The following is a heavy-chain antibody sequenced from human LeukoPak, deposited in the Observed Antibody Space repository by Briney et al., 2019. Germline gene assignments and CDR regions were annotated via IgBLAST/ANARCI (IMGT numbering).Heavy chain of an antibody. J-gene: IGHJ4*01. Sequence: GGSLRLSSAPSVFSFKNYAMTTVRQAPGKGLQWVSNINDNGGQRHYADSVKGRFTTSTDNSKNTLFLQMDSLRAEDTAVYYCAKSQRKVGATDYFDYWGHGILVTVSS. CDR3: AKSQRKVGATDYFDY. CDR2: INDNGGQR. CDR1: VFSFKNYA. D-gene: IGHD1-26*01. V-gene: IGHV3-23*01.